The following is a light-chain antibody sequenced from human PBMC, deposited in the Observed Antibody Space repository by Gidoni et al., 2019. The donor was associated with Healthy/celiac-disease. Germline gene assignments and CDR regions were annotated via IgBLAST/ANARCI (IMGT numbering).Light chain of an antibody. J-gene: IGLJ2*01. V-gene: IGLV1-44*01. CDR2: SNN. CDR3: AAWDDSLNGVV. Sequence: QSVLTQPPAASATPGQRVTISCSASSSNIGSNTVNWYQQLPGTAPKLLIYSNNQRPSGVPDRFSGSKSGTSASLAISGLQSEDEADYYCAAWDDSLNGVVFGGGTKLTVL. CDR1: SSNIGSNT.